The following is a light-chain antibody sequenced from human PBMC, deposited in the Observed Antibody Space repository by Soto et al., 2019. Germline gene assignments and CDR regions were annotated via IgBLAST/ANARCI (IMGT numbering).Light chain of an antibody. V-gene: IGLV4-69*01. Sequence: QSVLTQSPSASASLGASVKLTCTLSSGHSSYAIAWHQKQPGKGPRYLMDLNNDGSHTKGDGIPDRFSGSSSGADCYLIISSLQSEDEVDYYCQTWGTGFQFFGGGTKLTVL. CDR1: SGHSSYA. CDR3: QTWGTGFQF. CDR2: LNNDGSH. J-gene: IGLJ2*01.